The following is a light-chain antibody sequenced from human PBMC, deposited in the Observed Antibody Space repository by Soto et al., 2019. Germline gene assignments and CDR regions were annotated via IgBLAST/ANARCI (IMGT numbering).Light chain of an antibody. CDR1: SSDVAAYNF. J-gene: IGLJ2*01. Sequence: QSALTQPASVSGSPGQSITISCTGTSSDVAAYNFVSWYQQHPGEVPKLMIYEVIKRPSGISDSFSGSKSGNTASLTISGLQAEDEADYYCSAYTHSNTVIFGGGTKLTVL. V-gene: IGLV2-14*03. CDR2: EVI. CDR3: SAYTHSNTVI.